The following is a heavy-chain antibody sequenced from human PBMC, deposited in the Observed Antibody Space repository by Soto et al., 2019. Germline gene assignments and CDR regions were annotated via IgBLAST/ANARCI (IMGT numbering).Heavy chain of an antibody. Sequence: QITLKESGPTLVKPTQTLTLTCTFSGFSLSTSGVGVGWIRQPPGKALEWLALIYWDDDKRYSPSLKSRLTITKDTSKHQVVLTMTNMDPVDTATYYCAQGIAAAGTPYNWFDPWGQGTLVTVSS. CDR1: GFSLSTSGVG. CDR3: AQGIAAAGTPYNWFDP. D-gene: IGHD6-13*01. CDR2: IYWDDDK. J-gene: IGHJ5*02. V-gene: IGHV2-5*02.